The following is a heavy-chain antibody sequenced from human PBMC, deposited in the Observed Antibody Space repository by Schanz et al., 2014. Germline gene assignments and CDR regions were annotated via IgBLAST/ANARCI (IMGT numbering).Heavy chain of an antibody. Sequence: QVQLVQSGAEVKNPGASVKVSCKASGYTFINSDINWVRQAAGQGLEWMGAINPTGGSTTYAEKFLAIIAMTSDTSASTVYMELSRLRSEYMAVYYCVRAPHYGSGRHLDYWGQGTLVTFSS. J-gene: IGHJ4*02. D-gene: IGHD3-10*01. CDR3: VRAPHYGSGRHLDY. V-gene: IGHV1-46*03. CDR1: GYTFINSD. CDR2: INPTGGST.